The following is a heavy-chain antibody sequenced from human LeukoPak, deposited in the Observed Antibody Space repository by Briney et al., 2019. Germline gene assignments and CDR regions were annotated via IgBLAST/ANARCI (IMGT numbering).Heavy chain of an antibody. CDR3: AKDGVVSSSWFSYYFDY. J-gene: IGHJ4*02. V-gene: IGHV3-33*06. CDR2: IWYDGSNK. D-gene: IGHD6-13*01. CDR1: GFTFSSYG. Sequence: GRSLRLSCAASGFTFSSYGMHWVRQAPGKGLEWVAVIWYDGSNKYYADSVKGRFTISRDNSKNTLYLQMNSLRAEDTAVYYCAKDGVVSSSWFSYYFDYWGQGTLVTVSS.